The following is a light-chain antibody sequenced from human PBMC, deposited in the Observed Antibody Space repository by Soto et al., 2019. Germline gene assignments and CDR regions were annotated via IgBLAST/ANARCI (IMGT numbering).Light chain of an antibody. J-gene: IGKJ4*01. CDR3: QQYNSYPLT. CDR2: DAS. V-gene: IGKV1-5*01. CDR1: QSISNW. Sequence: DVQMTQSPSTLSASVGDRVTITCRARQSISNWLAWYQQKPGKAPKLLIYDASNLESGVPSRFSGSGSGTEFTLTISSLQPDDFATYYCQQYNSYPLTFGGGTKVDIK.